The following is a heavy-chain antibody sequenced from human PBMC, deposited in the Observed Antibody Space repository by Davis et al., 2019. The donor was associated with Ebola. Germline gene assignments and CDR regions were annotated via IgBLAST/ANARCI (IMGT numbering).Heavy chain of an antibody. V-gene: IGHV4-34*01. CDR1: GGSFSGYY. Sequence: SETLSLTCAVYGGSFSGYYWSWIRQPPGKGLEWIGEINNSGTTNYNPSPKSRVTISVDTSKNQSSLKLSSVTAADTAVYYCARDRITMVRGVPYYYYGMDVWGQGTTVTVSS. CDR3: ARDRITMVRGVPYYYYGMDV. J-gene: IGHJ6*02. CDR2: INNSGTT. D-gene: IGHD3-10*01.